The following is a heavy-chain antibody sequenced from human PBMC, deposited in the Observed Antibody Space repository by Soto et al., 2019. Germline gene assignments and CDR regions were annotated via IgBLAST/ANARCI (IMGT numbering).Heavy chain of an antibody. CDR3: ARGLSGSRPLVDV. D-gene: IGHD1-26*01. Sequence: QVQLVQSGAEVKKPGSSVKVSCKASGGTFSSYTISWVRQAPGQGLEWMGRIIPILGIANYPQKVQGRVTVTADKSTSTAYMELSSLRSDDTAVYYCARGLSGSRPLVDVWGQGTTVTVS. CDR2: IIPILGIA. CDR1: GGTFSSYT. J-gene: IGHJ6*02. V-gene: IGHV1-69*02.